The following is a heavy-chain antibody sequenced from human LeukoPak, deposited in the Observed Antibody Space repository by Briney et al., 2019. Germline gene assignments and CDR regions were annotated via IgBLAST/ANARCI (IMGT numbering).Heavy chain of an antibody. Sequence: GGSLRLSCAASGNYWMHWVRQAPGKGLLWVSHINSDGSWTSYADSVKGRFTISKDNAKNTVYLQMNNLRAEDTAVYYCAREGSYDILTGSASRVVYYYYGMDVWGQGSTVTVSS. CDR1: GNYW. V-gene: IGHV3-74*01. CDR3: AREGSYDILTGSASRVVYYYYGMDV. D-gene: IGHD3-9*01. CDR2: INSDGSWT. J-gene: IGHJ6*02.